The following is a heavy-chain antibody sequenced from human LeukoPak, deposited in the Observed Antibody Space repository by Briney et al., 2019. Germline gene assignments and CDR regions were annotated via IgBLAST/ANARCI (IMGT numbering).Heavy chain of an antibody. CDR2: INHSGST. Sequence: SETLSLTCAVYGGSFSGYYWSWIRQPPGKGLEWIGEINHSGSTNYNPSLKSRVTISVDTSKNQFSLKLSSVTAADTAVYYCATGYYTYYYYMDVWGKGTTVTISS. CDR1: GGSFSGYY. V-gene: IGHV4-34*01. D-gene: IGHD3/OR15-3a*01. CDR3: ATGYYTYYYYMDV. J-gene: IGHJ6*03.